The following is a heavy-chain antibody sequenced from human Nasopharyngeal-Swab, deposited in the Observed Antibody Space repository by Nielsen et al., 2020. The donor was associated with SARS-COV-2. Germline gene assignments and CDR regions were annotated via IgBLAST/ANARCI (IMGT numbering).Heavy chain of an antibody. CDR3: ARQRYFDWSDLHYYYNYMDV. J-gene: IGHJ6*03. CDR2: IYPGDSDT. Sequence: GESLKISCKGSGYSFTSYWIGWVRQMPGKGLEWMGIIYPGDSDTRYSPSFQGQVTISADKSISTAYLQWSSLKASDTAMYYCARQRYFDWSDLHYYYNYMDVWGKGTTVTVSS. V-gene: IGHV5-51*01. CDR1: GYSFTSYW. D-gene: IGHD3-9*01.